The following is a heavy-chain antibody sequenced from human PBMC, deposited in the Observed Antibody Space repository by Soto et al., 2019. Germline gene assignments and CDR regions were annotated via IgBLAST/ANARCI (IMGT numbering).Heavy chain of an antibody. Sequence: GVSVKVSCKASGYTFTRYTMNWVRQAPGQRLEWMGWINPDNGNTKSSQKFQDRVIITRDTSASTAYMDLSSLRSEDTAVYYCARGIATGQLDPWGQGTLVTVS. V-gene: IGHV1-3*01. CDR1: GYTFTRYT. J-gene: IGHJ5*02. D-gene: IGHD2-15*01. CDR2: INPDNGNT. CDR3: ARGIATGQLDP.